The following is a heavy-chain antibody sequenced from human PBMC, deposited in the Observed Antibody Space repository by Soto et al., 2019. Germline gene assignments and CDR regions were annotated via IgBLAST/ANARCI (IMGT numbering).Heavy chain of an antibody. CDR2: ISSNGGST. CDR1: GFTFSSYA. D-gene: IGHD2-15*01. CDR3: ARQGSGSYYSDY. V-gene: IGHV3-64*01. Sequence: EVQLVESGGGLVQPGGSLRLSCAASGFTFSSYAMHWVRQAPGKGLEYVSAISSNGGSTYYANSVKGRFTISTDNSKNTLYLQMGSLRAEDMAVYYCARQGSGSYYSDYWGQGTLVTVSS. J-gene: IGHJ4*02.